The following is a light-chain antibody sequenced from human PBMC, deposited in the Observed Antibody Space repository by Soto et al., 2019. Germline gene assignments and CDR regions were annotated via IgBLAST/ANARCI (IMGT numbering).Light chain of an antibody. Sequence: DVPMTQSPSSLSAFVGDRVTITCRASQGIAPYLAWFQQKPGKVPKLLIYATSTLQSGFPSRFSGSGSGTDFTLTISSLQTEDVGTYYCQKYNSAPLTFGGGTKVAIK. V-gene: IGKV1-27*01. CDR1: QGIAPY. CDR2: ATS. J-gene: IGKJ4*01. CDR3: QKYNSAPLT.